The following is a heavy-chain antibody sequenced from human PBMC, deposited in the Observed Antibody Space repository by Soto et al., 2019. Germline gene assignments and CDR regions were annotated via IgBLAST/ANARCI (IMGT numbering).Heavy chain of an antibody. J-gene: IGHJ5*02. Sequence: PSETLSLTCTVSGGCISSSSDYWGWIRQPPGKGLEWIGSIYYSGSTYYNPSLKSRVTISVDTSKNQFSLKLSSVTAADTAVYYCARLSLGSGNNWFDPWGQGTLVTVSS. V-gene: IGHV4-39*01. CDR3: ARLSLGSGNNWFDP. D-gene: IGHD3-10*01. CDR1: GGCISSSSDY. CDR2: IYYSGST.